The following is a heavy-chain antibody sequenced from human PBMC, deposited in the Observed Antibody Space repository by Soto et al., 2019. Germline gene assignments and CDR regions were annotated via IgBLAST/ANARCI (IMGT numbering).Heavy chain of an antibody. D-gene: IGHD3-9*01. J-gene: IGHJ4*02. CDR3: ARDQIRYYDILTGSFDY. Sequence: GASVKVSCKASGYTFTSYYMHWVRQAPGQGFEWMGLIIPSGGSTSYAQKFQGRVTMTRDTSTITVYMELSSLRSEDTAVYYCARDQIRYYDILTGSFDYWGQGALVTVSS. CDR1: GYTFTSYY. V-gene: IGHV1-46*01. CDR2: IIPSGGST.